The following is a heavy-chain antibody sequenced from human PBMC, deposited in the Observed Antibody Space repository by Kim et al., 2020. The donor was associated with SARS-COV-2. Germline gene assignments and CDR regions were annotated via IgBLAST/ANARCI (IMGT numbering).Heavy chain of an antibody. D-gene: IGHD6-13*01. J-gene: IGHJ4*02. Sequence: SETLSLTCAVYGGSFSGYYWSWIRQPPGKGLEWIGEINHSGSTNYNPSLKSRVTISVDTSKNQFSLKLSSVTAADTAVYYCARGVAAAGTRSFDYWGQGTLVTVSS. CDR3: ARGVAAAGTRSFDY. CDR2: INHSGST. CDR1: GGSFSGYY. V-gene: IGHV4-34*01.